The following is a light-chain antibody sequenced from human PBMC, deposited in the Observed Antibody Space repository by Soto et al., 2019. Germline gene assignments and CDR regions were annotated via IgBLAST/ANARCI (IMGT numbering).Light chain of an antibody. CDR1: QSVSSN. Sequence: EIVMTQSPSTLSVSPGERATLSCRASQSVSSNLAWYQQKPGQAPRLLIYGASTRATGITARFSGSGSGTEFTLTISSLHSEDFAVYYCQQYNNWPPITFSQGTRLEIK. V-gene: IGKV3-15*01. CDR2: GAS. J-gene: IGKJ5*01. CDR3: QQYNNWPPIT.